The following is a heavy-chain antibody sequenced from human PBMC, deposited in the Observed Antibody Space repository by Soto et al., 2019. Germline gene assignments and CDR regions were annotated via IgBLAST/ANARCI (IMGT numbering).Heavy chain of an antibody. Sequence: GESLKISCKGSGYSFTSYWISWVRQMPGKGLEWMGRIDPGDSYTNYSPSFQGHVTISADKSISTACLQWSSLKASDTAMYYCASTSSGLYYGMDVWGQGTTVTVSS. J-gene: IGHJ6*02. V-gene: IGHV5-10-1*01. CDR2: IDPGDSYT. D-gene: IGHD3-22*01. CDR3: ASTSSGLYYGMDV. CDR1: GYSFTSYW.